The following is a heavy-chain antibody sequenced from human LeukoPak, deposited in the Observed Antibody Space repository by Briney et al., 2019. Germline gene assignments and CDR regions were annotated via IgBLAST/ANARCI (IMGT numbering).Heavy chain of an antibody. CDR1: GGSISSGGYS. V-gene: IGHV4-30-2*01. J-gene: IGHJ4*02. CDR2: IYHSGST. Sequence: PSQTLSLTCAVSGGSISSGGYSWSWIRQPPGKGLEWIGYIYHSGSTYYNPSLKSRVTISVDRSKNQFSLKLSSVTAADTAVYYCAGEERGDFWSGYYTGYFDYWGQGTLVTISS. D-gene: IGHD3-3*01. CDR3: AGEERGDFWSGYYTGYFDY.